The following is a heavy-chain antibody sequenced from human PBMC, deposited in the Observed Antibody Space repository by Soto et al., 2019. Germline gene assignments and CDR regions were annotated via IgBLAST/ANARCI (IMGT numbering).Heavy chain of an antibody. CDR3: VTGYHSDY. CDR1: GISTSSYW. V-gene: IGHV3-7*03. CDR2: IKNDGSEK. Sequence: GGSPRLSCAASGISTSSYWMGWVRQAPGRGLEWVASIKNDGSEKYYMDSLKGRFTISRDNALNSLYLQMNSLRAEDTAVYFCVTGYHSDYWGQGTLVTVSS. D-gene: IGHD5-18*01. J-gene: IGHJ4*02.